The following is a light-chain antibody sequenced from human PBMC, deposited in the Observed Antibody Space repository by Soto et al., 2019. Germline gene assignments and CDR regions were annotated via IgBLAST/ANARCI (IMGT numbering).Light chain of an antibody. CDR1: SSDVGGYNY. CDR2: DVS. J-gene: IGLJ1*01. V-gene: IGLV2-11*01. Sequence: QSALTQPRSVSESPGQSVTISCTGTSSDVGGYNYVSWYQQHPGKAPKLMIYDVSKRPSGVPDRFSGSKSGNMASLTISGLRAEDEADYYCCSYAGTPYVFGTGTKLTVL. CDR3: CSYAGTPYV.